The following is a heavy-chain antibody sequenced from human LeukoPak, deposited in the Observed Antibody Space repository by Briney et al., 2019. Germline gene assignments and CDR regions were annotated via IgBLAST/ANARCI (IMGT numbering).Heavy chain of an antibody. CDR2: IEQGGNDK. V-gene: IGHV3-7*01. J-gene: IGHJ4*02. CDR1: GFTFSTYW. D-gene: IGHD1-26*01. Sequence: SGGSLRLSCAASGFTFSTYWMTWVRQAPGKGLEWVAGIEQGGNDKYYVDSVKGRFTISRDDARNSLYLQMNSLRAEDTAVYYCARDPGRGGSYFDYWGQGTLVTLSS. CDR3: ARDPGRGGSYFDY.